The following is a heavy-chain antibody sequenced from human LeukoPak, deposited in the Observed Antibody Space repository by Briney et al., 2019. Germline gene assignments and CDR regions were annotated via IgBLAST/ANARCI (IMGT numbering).Heavy chain of an antibody. CDR1: GASISRRNY. Sequence: SETLSLTCAVSGASISRRNYWSWVRQPPGKGLEWIGEIYRSGGTNYHPSLKRRVTISLDTSKNQFSLKLISVTAADTAIYYCARVTGRLVQSSFDFWGQGILVTVSS. D-gene: IGHD6-19*01. V-gene: IGHV4-4*02. CDR3: ARVTGRLVQSSFDF. CDR2: IYRSGGT. J-gene: IGHJ4*02.